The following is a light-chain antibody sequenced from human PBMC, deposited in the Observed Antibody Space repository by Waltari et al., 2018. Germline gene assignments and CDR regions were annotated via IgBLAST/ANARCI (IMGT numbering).Light chain of an antibody. V-gene: IGLV2-14*01. CDR2: DVS. CDR3: SSYISSSTLEL. CDR1: SSDVGFYNY. Sequence: QSALTQPASVSGSPGQSITISCTGTSSDVGFYNYVSWYQQHPGKAPKLLIYDVSNRPSGVSNRFSGSKSGNTASLTISGLQAEDEADYYCSSYISSSTLELFGGGTSLTVL. J-gene: IGLJ2*01.